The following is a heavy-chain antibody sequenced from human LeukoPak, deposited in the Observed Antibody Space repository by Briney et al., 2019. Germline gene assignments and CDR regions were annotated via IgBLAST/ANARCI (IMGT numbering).Heavy chain of an antibody. Sequence: GGSLRLSCAASGFTFSTYAMTWVRQAPGKGLEWVSAISGYGGSIYYADSVKGRFTISRDNSKNTLYLQMNSLRAEDTAVYYCVCGDSGIVAATTLDFQHWGQGTLVTVSS. V-gene: IGHV3-23*01. CDR3: VCGDSGIVAATTLDFQH. J-gene: IGHJ1*01. CDR1: GFTFSTYA. D-gene: IGHD1-26*01. CDR2: ISGYGGSI.